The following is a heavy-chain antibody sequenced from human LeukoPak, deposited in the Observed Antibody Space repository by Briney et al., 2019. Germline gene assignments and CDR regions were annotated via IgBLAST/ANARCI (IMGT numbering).Heavy chain of an antibody. V-gene: IGHV4-31*03. CDR2: IYYSGST. Sequence: SETLSLTCTVSGGSISSGGYYWSWIRQHPGKGLEWIGYIYYSGSTYYNPSLKSRVTISVDTSKNQFSLKLSSVTAADTAVYYCARETGPTTLTTMIVAFGWFDPWGQGTLVTVSS. J-gene: IGHJ5*02. CDR1: GGSISSGGYY. CDR3: ARETGPTTLTTMIVAFGWFDP. D-gene: IGHD3-22*01.